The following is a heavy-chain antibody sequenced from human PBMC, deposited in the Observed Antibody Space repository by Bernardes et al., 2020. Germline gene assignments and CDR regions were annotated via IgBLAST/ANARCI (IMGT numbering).Heavy chain of an antibody. CDR1: GYTFTSYD. V-gene: IGHV1-8*01. Sequence: ASVKVSCKASGYTFTSYDINWVRQATGQGLEWMGWMNPNSGNTGYAQKFQGRVTMTRNTSISTAYMELSSLRSEDTAVYYCARAAWNYGLYYGMDVWGQGTTVTVSS. CDR2: MNPNSGNT. J-gene: IGHJ6*02. CDR3: ARAAWNYGLYYGMDV. D-gene: IGHD1-7*01.